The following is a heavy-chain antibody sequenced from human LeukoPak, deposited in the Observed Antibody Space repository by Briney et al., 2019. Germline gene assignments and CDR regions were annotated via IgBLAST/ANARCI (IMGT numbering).Heavy chain of an antibody. V-gene: IGHV4-4*02. CDR2: IYHSGST. CDR3: ARDRGHGSTADWFDP. CDR1: GGSISSSNW. Sequence: SGTLSLTCAVSGGSISSSNWWSWVLQPPGKGLEWIGEIYHSGSTNYNPTLKSRVTISVDTSKNQFSLNLTSVTAADAAVYYCARDRGHGSTADWFDPWGQGTLVTVSS. J-gene: IGHJ5*02. D-gene: IGHD1-14*01.